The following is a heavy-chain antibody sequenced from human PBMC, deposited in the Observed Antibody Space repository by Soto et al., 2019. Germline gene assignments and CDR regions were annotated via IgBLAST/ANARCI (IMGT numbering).Heavy chain of an antibody. J-gene: IGHJ4*02. V-gene: IGHV5-51*01. CDR3: AKDARDGYNYFDY. CDR2: IYPGDSNT. Sequence: LKISCKGSGYSFTSYWIGWVRQMPGKGLEWMGIIYPGDSNTRYSPSFQGQVTISADKSISTAYLQWSSLKASDTAMYYCAKDARDGYNYFDYWGQGTLVTVSS. D-gene: IGHD5-12*01. CDR1: GYSFTSYW.